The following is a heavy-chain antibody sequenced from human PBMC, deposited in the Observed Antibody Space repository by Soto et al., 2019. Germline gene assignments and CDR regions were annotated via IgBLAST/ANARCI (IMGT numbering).Heavy chain of an antibody. CDR2: IWYDGSNK. D-gene: IGHD3-22*01. CDR1: GFTFSSYG. V-gene: IGHV3-33*01. J-gene: IGHJ6*02. CDR3: ARVPDSSGYSPYYYYGMDV. Sequence: GGSLRLSCAASGFTFSSYGMHWVRQAPGKGLEWVAVIWYDGSNKYYADSVKGRFTISRDNSKNTLYLQMNSLRAEDTAVYYCARVPDSSGYSPYYYYGMDVWGQGTTVTVSS.